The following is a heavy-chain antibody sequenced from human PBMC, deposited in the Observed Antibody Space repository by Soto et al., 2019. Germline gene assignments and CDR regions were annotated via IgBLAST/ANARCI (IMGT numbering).Heavy chain of an antibody. J-gene: IGHJ6*02. Sequence: QVQLVQSGAEVKKPGASVKVSCKTSGYTFTSYGLSWVRQAPGQGLEWMGWINGYTGNTNYAQKFQGRVTMTTDTSTXXAXLDLXXLXXXDTAVYYCARSWVTGKGGMDVWGQGTTVTVSS. D-gene: IGHD3-16*01. V-gene: IGHV1-18*01. CDR1: GYTFTSYG. CDR2: INGYTGNT. CDR3: ARSWVTGKGGMDV.